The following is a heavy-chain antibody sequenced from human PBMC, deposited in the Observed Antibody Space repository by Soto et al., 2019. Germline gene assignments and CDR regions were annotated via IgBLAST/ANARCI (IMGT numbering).Heavy chain of an antibody. CDR2: ISAYNGNT. CDR1: GYTFTSYG. J-gene: IGHJ4*02. V-gene: IGHV1-18*01. Sequence: ASVKVSCKASGYTFTSYGISWVRQAPGQGLEWMGWISAYNGNTNYAQKLQGRVTMTTDTSTSTAYMELRSLRSDDTAVYYCARDALYYYDYIWGSYRYTPYCFDYWGQGTLVTVSS. D-gene: IGHD3-16*02. CDR3: ARDALYYYDYIWGSYRYTPYCFDY.